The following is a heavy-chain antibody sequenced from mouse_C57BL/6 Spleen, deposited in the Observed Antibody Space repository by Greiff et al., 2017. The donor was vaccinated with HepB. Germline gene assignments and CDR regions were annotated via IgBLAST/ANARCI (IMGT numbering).Heavy chain of an antibody. D-gene: IGHD1-1*01. Sequence: EVKLVESGGGLVKPGGSLKLSCAASGFTFSSYTMSWVRQTPEKRLEWVATISGGGGNTYYPDSVKGRFTISRDNAKNTLYLQMSSLRSEDTALYYCARHPYYYGSSYGYFDYWGQGTTLTVSS. J-gene: IGHJ2*01. CDR3: ARHPYYYGSSYGYFDY. CDR2: ISGGGGNT. V-gene: IGHV5-9*01. CDR1: GFTFSSYT.